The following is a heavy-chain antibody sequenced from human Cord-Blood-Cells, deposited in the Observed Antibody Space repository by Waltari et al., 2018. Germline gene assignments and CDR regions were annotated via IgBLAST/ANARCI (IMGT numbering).Heavy chain of an antibody. Sequence: QVQLQQWGAGLLKPSETLSLTCAVYGGSFSGYYWSWIRQPPGKGLEWIGEINHNGSTHHNPSRKSRVTISVDTSKNQFSLKLSSVTAADTAVYYCARGGGYYYDSSGYYYYYGMDVWGQGTTVTVSS. V-gene: IGHV4-34*01. CDR3: ARGGGYYYDSSGYYYYYGMDV. J-gene: IGHJ6*02. CDR2: INHNGST. CDR1: GGSFSGYY. D-gene: IGHD3-22*01.